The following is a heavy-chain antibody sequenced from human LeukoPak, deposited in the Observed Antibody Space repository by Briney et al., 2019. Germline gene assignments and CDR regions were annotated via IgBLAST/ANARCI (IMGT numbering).Heavy chain of an antibody. CDR1: GVPFSNYY. V-gene: IGHV4-34*01. CDR3: TRAVAGHPD. Sequence: SETLSLTCAVSGVPFSNYYWSWVRQSPRQGLEWMGEINHSGYTNYNPSLKRRVTMSIDTSKNQFYLMLTSVTAADTGVYYCTRAVAGHPDWGQGTLVTVSS. CDR2: INHSGYT. D-gene: IGHD6-19*01. J-gene: IGHJ4*02.